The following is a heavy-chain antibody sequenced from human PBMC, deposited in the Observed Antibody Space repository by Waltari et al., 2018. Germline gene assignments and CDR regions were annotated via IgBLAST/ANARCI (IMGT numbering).Heavy chain of an antibody. V-gene: IGHV4-39*01. CDR1: GGSISSSSYY. J-gene: IGHJ6*02. Sequence: GLVKLSETLSLTCTVSGGSISSSSYYWGWIRQPPGKGLEWIGSIYYSGSTYYNPSLKSRVTISVDTSKNQFSLKLSSVTAADTAVYYCARHLYYDSSGYYEGYYYYGMDVWGQGTTVTVSS. D-gene: IGHD3-22*01. CDR2: IYYSGST. CDR3: ARHLYYDSSGYYEGYYYYGMDV.